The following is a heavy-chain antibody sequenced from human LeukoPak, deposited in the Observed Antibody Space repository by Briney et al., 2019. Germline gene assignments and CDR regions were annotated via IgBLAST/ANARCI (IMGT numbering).Heavy chain of an antibody. D-gene: IGHD3-22*01. CDR2: ISRSSSTI. Sequence: GGSLRLSCAASGFXFSSYNINWVRQAPGKGLEWVSYISRSSSTIHYADSVKGRFTISRDNAKNSLYLQMNSLRDEDTAVYYCARAPAHYDSSGYFDYWGQGTLVTVSS. J-gene: IGHJ4*02. CDR1: GFXFSSYN. CDR3: ARAPAHYDSSGYFDY. V-gene: IGHV3-48*02.